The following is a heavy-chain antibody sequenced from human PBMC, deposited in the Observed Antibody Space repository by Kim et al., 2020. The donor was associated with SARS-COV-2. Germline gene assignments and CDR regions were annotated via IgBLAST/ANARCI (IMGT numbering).Heavy chain of an antibody. J-gene: IGHJ4*02. V-gene: IGHV4-4*02. CDR1: GGSISSSNW. CDR3: ARASAMVRGVIIY. Sequence: SETLSLTCAVSGGSISSSNWWSWVRQPPGKGLEWIGEIYHSGSTNYNPSLKSRVTISVDKSKNQFSLKLSSVTAADTAVYYCARASAMVRGVIIYWGQGTLVTVSS. CDR2: IYHSGST. D-gene: IGHD3-10*01.